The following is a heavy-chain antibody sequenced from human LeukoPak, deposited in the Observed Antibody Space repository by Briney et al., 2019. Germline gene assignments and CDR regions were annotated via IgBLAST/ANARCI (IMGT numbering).Heavy chain of an antibody. V-gene: IGHV1-46*01. CDR3: ARAQGDGYNHQTQNVYYFDY. CDR1: GYTFTSYY. J-gene: IGHJ4*02. Sequence: GASVKVSCKASGYTFTSYYMHWVRQAPGQRLEWMGIINPSGGSTSYAQKFQGRVTMTRDMSTSTVYMELSSLRSEDTAVYYCARAQGDGYNHQTQNVYYFDYWGQGTLVTVSS. D-gene: IGHD5-24*01. CDR2: INPSGGST.